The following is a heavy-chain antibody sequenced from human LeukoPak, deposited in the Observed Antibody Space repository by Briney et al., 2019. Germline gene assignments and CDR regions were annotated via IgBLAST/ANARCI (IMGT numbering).Heavy chain of an antibody. Sequence: SVKVSCKASGGTFSSYAISWVRQAPGQGLEWMGRIIPIFGTANYAQKFQGRVTITTDESTSTAYMELSSLRSEDTAVYYCARDAVSTTTAGGIDYWGQGTLVTVSS. V-gene: IGHV1-69*05. J-gene: IGHJ4*02. CDR1: GGTFSSYA. CDR2: IIPIFGTA. D-gene: IGHD5/OR15-5a*01. CDR3: ARDAVSTTTAGGIDY.